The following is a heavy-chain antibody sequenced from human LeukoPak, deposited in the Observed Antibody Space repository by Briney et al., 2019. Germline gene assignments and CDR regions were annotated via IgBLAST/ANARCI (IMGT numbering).Heavy chain of an antibody. D-gene: IGHD2-8*01. CDR2: ISGSGGST. J-gene: IGHJ4*02. Sequence: PGGSLRLSCAASGFTFSSYAMSWVRQAPGKGLEWVSAISGSGGSTYYADSVKGRFTISRDNSKNTLYLQMNSLRAEDTAVYYCAKDRVVLMVYAYYFDYWGQGTLVTVSS. CDR3: AKDRVVLMVYAYYFDY. CDR1: GFTFSSYA. V-gene: IGHV3-23*01.